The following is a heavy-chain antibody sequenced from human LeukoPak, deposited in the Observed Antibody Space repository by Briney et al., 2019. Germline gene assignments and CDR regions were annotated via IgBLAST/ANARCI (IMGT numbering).Heavy chain of an antibody. CDR3: ARHIQVVVDATVYYYGMDV. D-gene: IGHD2-15*01. CDR1: GVSITNYY. J-gene: IGHJ6*02. V-gene: IGHV4-59*08. CDR2: IYYSGTT. Sequence: SETLSLTCTVSGVSITNYYWSWIRQPPGKGLEWIGYIYYSGTTNYNPSLKSRVTISVDTSKNQFSLQLSSVTAADTAVYYCARHIQVVVDATVYYYGMDVWGQGTTVTVSS.